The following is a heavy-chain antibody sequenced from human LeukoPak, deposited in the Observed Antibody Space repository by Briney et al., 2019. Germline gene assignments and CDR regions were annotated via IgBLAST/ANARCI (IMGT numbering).Heavy chain of an antibody. D-gene: IGHD6-19*01. V-gene: IGHV3-23*01. CDR1: GFTFRSYA. Sequence: GGSLRLSCAVSGFTFRSYAMSWVRQAPGKGLEWVSTIIATGGATYYADSVKGRFTISRDNSKNTLYLQMNSLRAEDTAVYYCAKGWGTDWYDRFLFDYWGQGTLVAVSS. CDR3: AKGWGTDWYDRFLFDY. CDR2: IIATGGAT. J-gene: IGHJ4*02.